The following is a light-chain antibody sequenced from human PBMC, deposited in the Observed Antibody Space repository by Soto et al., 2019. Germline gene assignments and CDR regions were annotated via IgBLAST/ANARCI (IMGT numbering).Light chain of an antibody. J-gene: IGKJ1*01. CDR3: LLDFRYFWA. CDR2: AAS. CDR1: QAIRTA. Sequence: AIQLTQSPSSLSASVGDRVTITCRARQAIRTALGWYQQKPGKVPKLLIYAASTLQSGVPSRFSGSGSGTDFTLTISSLQPEDFATYYCLLDFRYFWAFGQGTKVDIK. V-gene: IGKV1-6*01.